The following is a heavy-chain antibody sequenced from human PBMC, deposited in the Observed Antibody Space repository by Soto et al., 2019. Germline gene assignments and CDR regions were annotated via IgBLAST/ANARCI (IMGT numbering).Heavy chain of an antibody. CDR2: IIPIFGTA. CDR1: GGTFSSYA. CDR3: ARSGSRYYYDSSGYQFDY. V-gene: IGHV1-69*01. D-gene: IGHD3-22*01. Sequence: QVQLVQSGAEVKKPGSSVKVSCKASGGTFSSYAISWVRQAPGQGLEWMGGIIPIFGTANYAQKFQGRVTITADESTSTAYMELSSLRSEDTAVYYCARSGSRYYYDSSGYQFDYWGQGTLVTVSS. J-gene: IGHJ4*02.